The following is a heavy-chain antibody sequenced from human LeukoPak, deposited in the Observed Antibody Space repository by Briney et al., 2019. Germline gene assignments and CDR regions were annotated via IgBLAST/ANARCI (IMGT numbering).Heavy chain of an antibody. V-gene: IGHV1-8*01. CDR3: ARGVGYQLLYGFDP. CDR1: GYTFTSYD. Sequence: ASVKVSCKASGYTFTSYDINWVRQATAQGLEWMGWMNPNSGNTGYAQKFQGRVTMTRNTSISTAYMELSSLRSEDTAVYYCARGVGYQLLYGFDPWGQGTLVTVSS. D-gene: IGHD2-2*02. J-gene: IGHJ5*02. CDR2: MNPNSGNT.